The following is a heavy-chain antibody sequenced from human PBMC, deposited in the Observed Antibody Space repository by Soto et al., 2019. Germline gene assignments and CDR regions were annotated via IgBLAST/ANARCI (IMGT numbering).Heavy chain of an antibody. CDR2: IDPSDSYT. Sequence: GESLKISCEGSGYPFTNYWISCVRQMPGKGLEWMGRIDPSDSYTNYSLSFEGHVTFLVDKSLSTAYVQWSSLKASDTAMYFCGRQGGQGYHLDHWGQGNRVTV. D-gene: IGHD3-16*01. J-gene: IGHJ4*02. CDR3: GRQGGQGYHLDH. V-gene: IGHV5-10-1*01. CDR1: GYPFTNYW.